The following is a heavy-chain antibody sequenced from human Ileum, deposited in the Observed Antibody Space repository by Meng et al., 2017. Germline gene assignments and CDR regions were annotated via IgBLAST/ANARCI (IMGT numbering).Heavy chain of an antibody. V-gene: IGHV4-4*02. D-gene: IGHD4-23*01. CDR1: VGWSSSSYY. CDR2: IYLAGRT. J-gene: IGHJ4*02. CDR3: ARHGGYSQDF. Sequence: VSGAGPAVVVSSANVSLPCTVWVGWSSSSYYWSWVRQSPGKGLEWIGQIYLAGRTNYNPSLESRVTISVDKSKNQFSLRLTSVTAADTAIYYCARHGGYSQDFWGQGTLVTVSS.